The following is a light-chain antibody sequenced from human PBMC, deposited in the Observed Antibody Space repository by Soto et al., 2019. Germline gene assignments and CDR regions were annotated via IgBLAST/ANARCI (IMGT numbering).Light chain of an antibody. J-gene: IGLJ3*02. CDR3: QSYDATNQV. CDR2: EDN. CDR1: SGSIASNY. Sequence: NFMLTQPYSVSESPGKTVIISCTRSSGSIASNYVQWYQQRPGSSPTTVIYEDNQRPSGVPDRFSGSIDSSSNSASLTISGLETEDEADYFCQSYDATNQVFGGGTKLTVL. V-gene: IGLV6-57*01.